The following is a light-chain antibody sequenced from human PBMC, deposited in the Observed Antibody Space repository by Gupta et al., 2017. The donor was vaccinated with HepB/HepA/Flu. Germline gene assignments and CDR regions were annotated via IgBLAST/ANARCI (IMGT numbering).Light chain of an antibody. V-gene: IGKV1-39*01. J-gene: IGKJ2*01. CDR2: AAS. CDR1: QSIRNY. CDR3: QQSDSTPNT. Sequence: DIQMTQSPSSLSASLGDRVTITCRASQSIRNYLNWYQQKPGKAPKLLIYAASNLQSGVPSRFSGSGSGTSFTLTISRLQSEDFATYYCQQSDSTPNTFGQGTRME.